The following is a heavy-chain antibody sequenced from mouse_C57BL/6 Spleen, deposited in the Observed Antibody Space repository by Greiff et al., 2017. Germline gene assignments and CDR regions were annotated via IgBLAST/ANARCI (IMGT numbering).Heavy chain of an antibody. CDR3: ARRATVVATDAMDY. CDR2: ISNLAYSI. V-gene: IGHV5-15*01. Sequence: EVQRVESGGGLVQPGGSLKLSCAASGFTFSDYGMAWVRQAPRKGPEWVAFISNLAYSIYYADTVTGRFPISRENAKNTLYLEMSSLRSEDTAMYYCARRATVVATDAMDYWGQGTSVTVSS. D-gene: IGHD1-1*01. CDR1: GFTFSDYG. J-gene: IGHJ4*01.